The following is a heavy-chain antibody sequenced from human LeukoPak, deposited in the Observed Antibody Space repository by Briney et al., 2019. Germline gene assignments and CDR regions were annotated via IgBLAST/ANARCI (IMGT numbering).Heavy chain of an antibody. J-gene: IGHJ4*02. V-gene: IGHV3-7*01. CDR3: ARELGGSYGAYLDS. Sequence: GGSLRLSCAASGFTFSDYYMSWIRQAPGKGLEWVANIKGDGSEKYFVDSVKGRFTISRDNARNSLYLRMNSLRAEDTAVYYCARELGGSYGAYLDSWGQGTPVTVSS. CDR2: IKGDGSEK. D-gene: IGHD4-17*01. CDR1: GFTFSDYY.